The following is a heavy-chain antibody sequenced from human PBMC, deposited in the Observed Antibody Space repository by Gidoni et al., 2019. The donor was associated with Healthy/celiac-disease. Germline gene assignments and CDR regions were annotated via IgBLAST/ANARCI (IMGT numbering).Heavy chain of an antibody. D-gene: IGHD3-3*02. CDR2: IYYSGST. CDR3: ARLIFGVVINIYNFDY. CDR1: GGSISSSRYY. J-gene: IGHJ4*02. Sequence: QLQLQESGPGLVKPSETLSLTCTVSGGSISSSRYYWGWIRQPPGKGLEWIGSIYYSGSTYYNPSLKSRVTISVDTSKNQFSLKLSSVTAADTAVYYCARLIFGVVINIYNFDYWGQGTLVTVSS. V-gene: IGHV4-39*01.